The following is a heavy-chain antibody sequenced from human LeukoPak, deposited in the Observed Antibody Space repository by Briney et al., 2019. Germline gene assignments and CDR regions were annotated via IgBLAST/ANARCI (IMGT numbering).Heavy chain of an antibody. D-gene: IGHD3-22*01. Sequence: GGSLRLSCAASGFNFDDYAMHWVRLVPGKGLEWVSGIHWNSGRTGYADSVKGRFTISRDNAKDSLYLQMNSLRDEDTAVYYCAKDGQGWVVITGIFDYWGQGTLVTVSS. J-gene: IGHJ4*02. CDR1: GFNFDDYA. CDR2: IHWNSGRT. V-gene: IGHV3-9*01. CDR3: AKDGQGWVVITGIFDY.